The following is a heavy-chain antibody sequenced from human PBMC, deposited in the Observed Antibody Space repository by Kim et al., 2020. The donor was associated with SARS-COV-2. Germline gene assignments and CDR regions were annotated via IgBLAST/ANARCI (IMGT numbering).Heavy chain of an antibody. D-gene: IGHD6-19*01. J-gene: IGHJ3*02. CDR2: INTNTGNP. V-gene: IGHV7-4-1*02. CDR1: GYTFTSYA. CDR3: ARDGSGWYPPSGDAFDI. Sequence: ASVKVSCKASGYTFTSYAMNWVRQAPGQGLEWMGWINTNTGNPTYAQGFTGRFVFSLDTSVSTAYLQISSLKAEDTAVYYCARDGSGWYPPSGDAFDIWGQGTMVTVSS.